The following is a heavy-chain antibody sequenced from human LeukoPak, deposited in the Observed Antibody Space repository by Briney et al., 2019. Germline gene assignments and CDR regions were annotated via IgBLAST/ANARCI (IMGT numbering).Heavy chain of an antibody. CDR1: GFTFDDYG. Sequence: PGRSLRLSCAASGFTFDDYGMSWVRQAPGKGLEWVSGINWNGGSTGYADSVKGRFTISRDNAKNSLYLQMNSLRAEDTALYYCARDPYCSGGSCNRGGFDYWGQGTLVTVSS. J-gene: IGHJ4*02. V-gene: IGHV3-20*04. CDR2: INWNGGST. D-gene: IGHD2-15*01. CDR3: ARDPYCSGGSCNRGGFDY.